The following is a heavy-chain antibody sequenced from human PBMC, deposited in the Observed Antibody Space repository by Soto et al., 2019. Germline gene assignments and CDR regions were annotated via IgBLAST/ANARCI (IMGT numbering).Heavy chain of an antibody. D-gene: IGHD3-3*01. J-gene: IGHJ5*02. CDR1: GFTFSSYA. V-gene: IGHV3-30-3*01. Sequence: QVQLVESGGGVVQPGRSRRLSCAASGFTFSSYAMHWVRQAPGKGLEWVAVISYDGSNKYYADSVKGRFTISRDNSKNTLYLQMNRLRAEDTAVYYCASSITIFGVVIPAWGQGTLVTVSS. CDR3: ASSITIFGVVIPA. CDR2: ISYDGSNK.